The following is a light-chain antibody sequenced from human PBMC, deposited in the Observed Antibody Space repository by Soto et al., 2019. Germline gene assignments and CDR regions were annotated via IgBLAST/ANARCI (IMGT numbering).Light chain of an antibody. Sequence: IVLTQSPGTLSLSPGESVTLSCRASENIRGNTLVWYQQRPGQAPRLLISNASRRAPGIPDRFRGSGYGADFSLSIRRLEPEDSGVHYCQHYVSLQLTFGVGITV. CDR3: QHYVSLQLT. V-gene: IGKV3-20*01. CDR1: ENIRGNT. CDR2: NAS. J-gene: IGKJ4*01.